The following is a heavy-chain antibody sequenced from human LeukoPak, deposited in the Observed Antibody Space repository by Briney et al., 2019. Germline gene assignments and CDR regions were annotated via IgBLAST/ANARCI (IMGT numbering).Heavy chain of an antibody. CDR1: GFTFSSYA. V-gene: IGHV3-30-3*01. J-gene: IGHJ4*02. Sequence: GGSLRLSCAASGFTFSSYAMHWVRQAPGKGLEWVAVISYDGSNKYYADSVKGRFTISRDNSKNTLYLQMNSLRAEDTAVYYCARVGITIFGVVNRKEVDYWGQGTLVTVSS. CDR2: ISYDGSNK. CDR3: ARVGITIFGVVNRKEVDY. D-gene: IGHD3-3*01.